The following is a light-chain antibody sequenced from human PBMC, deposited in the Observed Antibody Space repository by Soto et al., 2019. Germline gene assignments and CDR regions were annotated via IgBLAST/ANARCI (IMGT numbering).Light chain of an antibody. V-gene: IGLV2-23*03. CDR2: ESS. CDR3: CSYAGSSTFL. CDR1: SSDVGNYNL. Sequence: QSALTRPVSVSASPGQSITISCTGTSSDVGNYNLVSWYQHHPGKAPRLLIYESSKRPSGLSDRFSGSRSGNTASLTISGLQADDEADYYCCSYAGSSTFLFGGGTKLTVL. J-gene: IGLJ3*02.